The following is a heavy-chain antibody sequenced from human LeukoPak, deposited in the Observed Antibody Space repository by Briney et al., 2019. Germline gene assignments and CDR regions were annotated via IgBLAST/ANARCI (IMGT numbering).Heavy chain of an antibody. CDR2: IYSAGST. D-gene: IGHD3-10*01. J-gene: IGHJ4*02. CDR1: GFTVSSNY. CDR3: ARSEYYYGSGSYYFFDY. Sequence: PGGSLRLSCAASGFTVSSNYMTWVRQAPGKGLEWVSVIYSAGSTYYADSVKGRFTISRDNPKNTLYLQMNSLRAEDTAVYYCARSEYYYGSGSYYFFDYWGQGILVTVSS. V-gene: IGHV3-53*01.